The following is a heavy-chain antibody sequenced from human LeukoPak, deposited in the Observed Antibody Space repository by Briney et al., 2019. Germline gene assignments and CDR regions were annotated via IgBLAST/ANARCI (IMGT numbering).Heavy chain of an antibody. J-gene: IGHJ2*01. CDR3: ARADYCGGDCYPRYRYFDL. CDR2: IYYSGST. V-gene: IGHV4-59*01. Sequence: SETLSLTCTVSGGSISSYYWSWIRQPPGKGLEWIAYIYYSGSTNYNPSLKSRVTISVDTSKNQFSLKLSSVTAADTAVYYCARADYCGGDCYPRYRYFDLWGRGTLVTVSS. CDR1: GGSISSYY. D-gene: IGHD2-21*02.